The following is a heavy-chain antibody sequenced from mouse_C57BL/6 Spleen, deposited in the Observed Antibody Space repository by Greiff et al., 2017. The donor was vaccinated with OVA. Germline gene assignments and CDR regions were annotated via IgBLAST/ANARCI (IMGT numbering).Heavy chain of an antibody. CDR3: ARWDGYYYAMDY. V-gene: IGHV1-64*01. CDR2: IHPNSGST. CDR1: GYTFTSYW. D-gene: IGHD2-3*01. J-gene: IGHJ4*01. Sequence: VKLQQPGAELVKPGASVKLSCKASGYTFTSYWMHWVKQRPGQGLEWIGMIHPNSGSTNYNEKFKSKATLTVDKSSSTAYMQLSSLTSEDSAVYYCARWDGYYYAMDYWGQGTSVTVSS.